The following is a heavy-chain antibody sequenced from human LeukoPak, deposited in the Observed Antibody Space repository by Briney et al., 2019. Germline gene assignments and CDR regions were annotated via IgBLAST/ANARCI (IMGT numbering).Heavy chain of an antibody. CDR3: ARSMRAPGRLELHFDY. D-gene: IGHD1-7*01. CDR2: IIPILGIA. J-gene: IGHJ4*02. CDR1: GGTFSSYT. V-gene: IGHV1-69*02. Sequence: SVKVSCKASGGTFSSYTISWVRQAPGQGLEWMGRIIPILGIANYAQKFQGRVTITADKSTSTAYMELSSLRSEDTAVYYCARSMRAPGRLELHFDYWGQGTLVTVSS.